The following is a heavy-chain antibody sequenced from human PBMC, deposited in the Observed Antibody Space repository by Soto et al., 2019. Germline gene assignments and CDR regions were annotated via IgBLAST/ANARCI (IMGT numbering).Heavy chain of an antibody. Sequence: SETVSLTCTVSGGSISSYYWSWIRQPPGKGLEWIAYIYYSGSTTYNPSLKSRVTISINTSKNQFSLKLNSMTAADTAVYYCARHNYGSGSTYFDYWGQGTQVTVSS. CDR1: GGSISSYY. V-gene: IGHV4-59*08. J-gene: IGHJ4*02. CDR3: ARHNYGSGSTYFDY. CDR2: IYYSGST. D-gene: IGHD3-10*01.